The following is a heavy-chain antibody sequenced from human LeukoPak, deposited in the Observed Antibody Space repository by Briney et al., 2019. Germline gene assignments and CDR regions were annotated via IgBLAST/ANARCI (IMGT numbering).Heavy chain of an antibody. CDR3: AKVAKYYYGPETYYFFEQ. Sequence: GGSLRLSCAASGFTFDDYAMHWVRQAPGKGLEWVSGISWNSGSIGYADSVKGRFTISRDYAKNSLYLQMNSLRVEDTAVYYCAKVAKYYYGPETYYFFEQWGQGTPVTASS. D-gene: IGHD3-10*01. J-gene: IGHJ4*02. V-gene: IGHV3-9*01. CDR2: ISWNSGSI. CDR1: GFTFDDYA.